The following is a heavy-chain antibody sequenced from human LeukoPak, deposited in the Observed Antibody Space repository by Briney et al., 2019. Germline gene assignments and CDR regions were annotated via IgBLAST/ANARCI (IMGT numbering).Heavy chain of an antibody. V-gene: IGHV4-34*01. CDR1: GGSFSGYY. J-gene: IGHJ1*01. D-gene: IGHD6-19*01. Sequence: SETLSLTCAVYGGSFSGYYWSWIRQPPGKGLEWIGEINHSGSTNYNPSLKSRVSISVDTSNNQFSLKLSSVTAADTAVYYCASGPGDSSGWYLQHWGQGTLVTVSS. CDR2: INHSGST. CDR3: ASGPGDSSGWYLQH.